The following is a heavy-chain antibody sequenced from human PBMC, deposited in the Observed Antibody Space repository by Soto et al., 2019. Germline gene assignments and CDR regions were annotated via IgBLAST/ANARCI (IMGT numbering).Heavy chain of an antibody. V-gene: IGHV1-69*12. J-gene: IGHJ3*02. D-gene: IGHD1-1*01. CDR2: IIPFFGTS. CDR3: ARVHEFGGHPDAYDI. CDR1: GGNFRSES. Sequence: QVQLVQSGAEVKKPGSSVKVSCKAPGGNFRSESINWVRQAPGQGLEWMGGIIPFFGTSVYAQKCQGRLRITADESTPTFYMELSSIRSQDTAVYYCARVHEFGGHPDAYDIWGQGTMVTVSS.